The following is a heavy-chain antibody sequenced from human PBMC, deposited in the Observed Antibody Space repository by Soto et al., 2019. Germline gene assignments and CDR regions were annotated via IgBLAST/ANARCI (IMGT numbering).Heavy chain of an antibody. CDR1: GFTFSSYA. CDR3: SKDLGPAAAAAAFDY. J-gene: IGHJ4*02. CDR2: ISGSGGST. D-gene: IGHD6-13*01. Sequence: EVQLLESGGGLVQPGGSLRLSCAASGFTFSSYAMSWVRQAPGKGLEWVSAISGSGGSTYYADSVKGRFTISRDNSKNTLYLQMNSVRPEDTAVYYCSKDLGPAAAAAAFDYWGQGTLVTVSS. V-gene: IGHV3-23*01.